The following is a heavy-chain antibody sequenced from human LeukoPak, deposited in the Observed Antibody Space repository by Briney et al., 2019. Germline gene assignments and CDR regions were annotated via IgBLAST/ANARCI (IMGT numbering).Heavy chain of an antibody. J-gene: IGHJ5*02. D-gene: IGHD3-22*01. CDR2: IYDSGST. Sequence: PSETLSLTCTVSGGSIRSSYYYWGWIRQPPGKGLEWIGSIYDSGSTYYNPSLKSRVTISVDTSKNQFSLKLSSVTAADTAVYYCARHKEVYYYDSSGFPKSSPNWFDPWGQGTLVTVSS. V-gene: IGHV4-39*01. CDR3: ARHKEVYYYDSSGFPKSSPNWFDP. CDR1: GGSIRSSYYY.